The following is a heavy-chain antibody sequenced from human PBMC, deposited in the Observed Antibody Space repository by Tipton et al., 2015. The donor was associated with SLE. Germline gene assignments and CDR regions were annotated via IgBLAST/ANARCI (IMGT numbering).Heavy chain of an antibody. V-gene: IGHV4-39*07. CDR3: ARGRSSSWGY. Sequence: TLSLTCTVSGGSISSSSYYWGWIRQPPGKGLEWIGSIYYSGSTYYNPSLKSQVTISVDTSKNQFSLKLSSVTAADTAVYYCARGRSSSWGYWGQGTLVTVSS. J-gene: IGHJ4*02. D-gene: IGHD6-13*01. CDR2: IYYSGST. CDR1: GGSISSSSYY.